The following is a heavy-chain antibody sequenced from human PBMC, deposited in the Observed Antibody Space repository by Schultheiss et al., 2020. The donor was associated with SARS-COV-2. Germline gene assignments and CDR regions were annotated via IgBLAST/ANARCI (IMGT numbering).Heavy chain of an antibody. V-gene: IGHV3-33*08. J-gene: IGHJ4*02. Sequence: GGSLRLSCAASGFTFSSYGMHWVRQAPGKGLEWVAVIWYDGSNKYYADSVKGRFTISRDNAKNSLYLQMSSLRAEDTAVYYCARDDANWNDGGGVVDYWGQGTLVTSPQ. CDR1: GFTFSSYG. CDR3: ARDDANWNDGGGVVDY. D-gene: IGHD1-1*01. CDR2: IWYDGSNK.